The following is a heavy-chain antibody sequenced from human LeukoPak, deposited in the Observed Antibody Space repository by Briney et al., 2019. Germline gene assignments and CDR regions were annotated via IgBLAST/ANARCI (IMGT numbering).Heavy chain of an antibody. CDR1: GGSISYYY. D-gene: IGHD5-18*01. V-gene: IGHV4-4*07. CDR2: IYTSGRT. CDR3: ARGVPHTAIDYFDY. Sequence: SETLSLTCTVSGGSISYYYWNWIRQPAGKGLEWIGRIYTSGRTYYNPSLKSRVTISVDTSKNQFSLKLSSVTAADTAVYYCARGVPHTAIDYFDYWGQGTLVTVSS. J-gene: IGHJ4*02.